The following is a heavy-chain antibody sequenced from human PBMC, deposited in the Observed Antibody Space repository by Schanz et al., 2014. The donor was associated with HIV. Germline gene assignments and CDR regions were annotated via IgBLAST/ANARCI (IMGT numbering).Heavy chain of an antibody. CDR3: ACECDYGGNSCFDY. CDR2: ISWSSGSI. J-gene: IGHJ4*02. Sequence: EVQLVESGGGLVQPGGTLRLSCAASGFNLDDFAMHWVRQAPGKGLEWVSGISWSSGSIGYADSVKGRFTISRDNAKNSLYLQMNSLRAEDTALYYCACECDYGGNSCFDYWGQGTLVTVSS. CDR1: GFNLDDFA. V-gene: IGHV3-9*01. D-gene: IGHD4-17*01.